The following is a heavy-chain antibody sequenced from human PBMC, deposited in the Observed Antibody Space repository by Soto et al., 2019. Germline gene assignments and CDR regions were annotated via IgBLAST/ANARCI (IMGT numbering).Heavy chain of an antibody. J-gene: IGHJ6*02. Sequence: EVQVVESGGGLVEPGGSLRLSCAASGFIFSSYSMKWVRQAPGKGLEWVSYISSGSNYKYYADSVKGRFTISRDNAENSLYLQMNSLRAEDTAVYYCARKGYGDNGGMDVWGQGTTVTVSS. D-gene: IGHD4-17*01. CDR2: ISSGSNYK. V-gene: IGHV3-21*01. CDR1: GFIFSSYS. CDR3: ARKGYGDNGGMDV.